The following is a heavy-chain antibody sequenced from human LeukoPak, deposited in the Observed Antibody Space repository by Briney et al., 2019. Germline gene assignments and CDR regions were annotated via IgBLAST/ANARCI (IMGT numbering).Heavy chain of an antibody. CDR1: GYTFTSYG. J-gene: IGHJ4*02. CDR2: ISAYNGNT. CDR3: AREYSSSSMGDY. V-gene: IGHV1-18*01. D-gene: IGHD6-6*01. Sequence: ASVKVSCKASGYTFTSYGISWVRQAPGQALEGMGWISAYNGNTNYAQKLQGRVTMTTDTSTSTAYMELRSLRSDDTAVYYCAREYSSSSMGDYWGQGTLVTVSS.